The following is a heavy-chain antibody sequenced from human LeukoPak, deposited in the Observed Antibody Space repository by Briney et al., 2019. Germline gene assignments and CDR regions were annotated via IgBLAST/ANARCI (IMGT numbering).Heavy chain of an antibody. D-gene: IGHD3-22*01. CDR2: INPKSGGT. Sequence: ASVKVSCKASGYSFTGYYIRWVRQAPGQGLEWMGGINPKSGGTNYAQKFQGGITMTRDTSITTTYMELSRLRSDDTAVYYCARVTYYDSSGYHGNAFDIWGQGTMVTVSS. CDR1: GYSFTGYY. V-gene: IGHV1-2*02. CDR3: ARVTYYDSSGYHGNAFDI. J-gene: IGHJ3*02.